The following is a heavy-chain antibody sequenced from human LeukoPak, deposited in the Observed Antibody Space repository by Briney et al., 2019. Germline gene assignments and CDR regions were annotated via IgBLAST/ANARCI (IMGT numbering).Heavy chain of an antibody. V-gene: IGHV1-18*01. CDR1: GYTFTRYG. CDR3: AREASDIVATILYLDY. D-gene: IGHD5-12*01. Sequence: GASVKVSCKASGYTFTRYGISWVRQAPGQVLEWMGWISAYNGNTNYAQKLQGRVTMTTDTSTSTAYMELRSLRSDDTAVYYCAREASDIVATILYLDYWGQGTLVIVSS. J-gene: IGHJ4*02. CDR2: ISAYNGNT.